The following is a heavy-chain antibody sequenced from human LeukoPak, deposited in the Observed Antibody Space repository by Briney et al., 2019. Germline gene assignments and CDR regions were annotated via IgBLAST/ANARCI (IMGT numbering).Heavy chain of an antibody. CDR1: GFTISSYS. J-gene: IGHJ5*02. CDR3: ARETAGWFDP. Sequence: GGSLRLSCAASGFTISSYSMNWVRQAPGKGLEWVSYISTTTRTIYYADSVKGRFTISRDSAKNSLYLQMNSLNDDDTAVYYGARETAGWFDPWGQGTLVTVSS. CDR2: ISTTTRTI. V-gene: IGHV3-48*02.